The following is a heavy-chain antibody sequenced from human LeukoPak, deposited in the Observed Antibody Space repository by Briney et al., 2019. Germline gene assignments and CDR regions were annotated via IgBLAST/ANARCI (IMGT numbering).Heavy chain of an antibody. CDR1: GGSISSGDYY. CDR2: IYYSGST. D-gene: IGHD3-10*01. V-gene: IGHV4-61*08. Sequence: SETLSLTCTVSGGSISSGDYYWSWIRQPPGKGLEWIGYIYYSGSTNYNPSLKSRVTISVDTSKNQFSLKLSSVTAADTAVYYCARDLIPGVWFDPWGQGTLVTVSS. J-gene: IGHJ5*02. CDR3: ARDLIPGVWFDP.